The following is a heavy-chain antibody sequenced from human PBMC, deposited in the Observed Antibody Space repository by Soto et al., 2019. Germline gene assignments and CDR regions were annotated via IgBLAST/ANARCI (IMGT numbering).Heavy chain of an antibody. Sequence: PGGSLRLSCAASGFIFDDYAMHWVRQAPGKGLEWVSGINWNSGSIDYADSVKGRFTISRDNAKNSLYLQMNSLRAEDTALYYCAKDRTYYYDSSGFDYWGQGTLVTVSS. CDR1: GFIFDDYA. V-gene: IGHV3-9*01. CDR3: AKDRTYYYDSSGFDY. J-gene: IGHJ4*02. D-gene: IGHD3-22*01. CDR2: INWNSGSI.